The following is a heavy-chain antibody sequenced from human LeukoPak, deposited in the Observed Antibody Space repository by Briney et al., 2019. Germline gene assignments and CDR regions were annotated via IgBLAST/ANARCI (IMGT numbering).Heavy chain of an antibody. V-gene: IGHV4-59*01. J-gene: IGHJ6*02. CDR2: IYYSGST. CDR3: ARGPLTGYYKYYGMDV. CDR1: GGSISSYY. Sequence: SETLSLTCTVSGGSISSYYWSWIRQPPGKGLEWIGYIYYSGSTNYNPSLKSRVTISVDTSKNQFSLKLSSVTAADTAVYYCARGPLTGYYKYYGMDVWGQGTTVNVSS. D-gene: IGHD3-9*01.